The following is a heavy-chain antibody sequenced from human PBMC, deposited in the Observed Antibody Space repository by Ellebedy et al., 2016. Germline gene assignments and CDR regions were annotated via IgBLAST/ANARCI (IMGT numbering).Heavy chain of an antibody. CDR3: AKGVYYYGSGSNFPTFFDDAFDI. Sequence: GGSLRLSCAASGFTFSSHAMSWVRQAPGKGLEWVSGISGSGAGTYYADSVKGRFTISRDNSKNTLYLQMNSLRAEDTAVYYCAKGVYYYGSGSNFPTFFDDAFDIWGQGTTVTVSS. D-gene: IGHD3-10*01. CDR1: GFTFSSHA. J-gene: IGHJ3*02. V-gene: IGHV3-23*01. CDR2: ISGSGAGT.